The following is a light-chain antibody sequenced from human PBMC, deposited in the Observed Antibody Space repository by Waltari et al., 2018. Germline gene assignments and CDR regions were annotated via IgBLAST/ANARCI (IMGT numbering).Light chain of an antibody. J-gene: IGKJ5*01. Sequence: DIQLTQSPSSLSASVGDRLTITCRASQSISYFLNWYQQKPGKAPKLLIYEASILQSGVPSRFSGSGSGTDFTLTISSLQPEDFATYYCQQSYITSITFGQGTRLEIK. CDR2: EAS. V-gene: IGKV1-39*01. CDR1: QSISYF. CDR3: QQSYITSIT.